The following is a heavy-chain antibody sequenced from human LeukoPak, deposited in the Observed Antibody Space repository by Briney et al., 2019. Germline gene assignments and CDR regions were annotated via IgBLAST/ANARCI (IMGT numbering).Heavy chain of an antibody. J-gene: IGHJ4*02. CDR1: GFTFSSYA. V-gene: IGHV3-23*01. CDR3: ARAASSGSHLWPHCDY. CDR2: ISGSGGST. Sequence: PGGSLRLSCAASGFTFSSYAMSWVRQAPGKGLEWVSAISGSGGSTYYADSVKGRFTISRDNSKNTLYLQMNSLRAEDTAVYYCARAASSGSHLWPHCDYWGQGTLVTVSS. D-gene: IGHD3-10*01.